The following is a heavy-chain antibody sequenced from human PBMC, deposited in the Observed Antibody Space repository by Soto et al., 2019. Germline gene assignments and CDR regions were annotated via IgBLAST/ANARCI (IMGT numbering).Heavy chain of an antibody. CDR1: GGSISSSNW. J-gene: IGHJ5*02. CDR3: ARITMVRGVMNWFDP. D-gene: IGHD3-10*01. V-gene: IGHV4-4*02. Sequence: QVQLQESGPGLVKPSGTLSLTCAVSGGSISSSNWWSWVRQPPGKGLEWIGEIYHSGSTNYNPSLKSRVTHSVDKSKNQFSLKLSPVTAAATAVYYCARITMVRGVMNWFDPWGQGTLVTVSS. CDR2: IYHSGST.